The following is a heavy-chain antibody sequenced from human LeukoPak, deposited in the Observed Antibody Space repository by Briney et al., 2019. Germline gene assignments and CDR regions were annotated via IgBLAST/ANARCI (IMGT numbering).Heavy chain of an antibody. D-gene: IGHD3-3*01. J-gene: IGHJ4*02. CDR1: GFTFSSYG. CDR3: AKSDHHDFITLDY. CDR2: ISGSGGST. V-gene: IGHV3-23*01. Sequence: PGGSLRLSCAASGFTFSSYGMSWVRQAPGKGLEWVSAISGSGGSTYYADSVKGRFTISRDNSKNTLYLQMNSLRAEDTAVYYCAKSDHHDFITLDYWGQGTLVTVSS.